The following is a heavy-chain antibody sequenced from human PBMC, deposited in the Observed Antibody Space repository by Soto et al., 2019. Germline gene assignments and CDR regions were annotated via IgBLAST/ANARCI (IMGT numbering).Heavy chain of an antibody. CDR2: IYYSGTT. CDR1: GGSISSSSYH. D-gene: IGHD6-25*01. CDR3: AKSISGAMDF. Sequence: SETLSLTCTVSGGSISSSSYHWGWIRQPPGKGLEWIGSIYYSGTTYYNPSLKTRVTISVDTSKNQFSLKLSSVTAADTAVYYCAKSISGAMDFWGQGSLVTVS. V-gene: IGHV4-39*01. J-gene: IGHJ4*02.